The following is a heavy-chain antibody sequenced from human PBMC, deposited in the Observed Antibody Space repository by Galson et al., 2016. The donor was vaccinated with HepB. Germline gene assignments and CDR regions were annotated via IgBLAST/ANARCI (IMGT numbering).Heavy chain of an antibody. D-gene: IGHD1-26*01. J-gene: IGHJ6*02. V-gene: IGHV3-23*01. CDR2: IGSDGVDT. CDR1: GFTFSSYA. Sequence: SLRLSCAASGFTFSSYAMSWVRQAPGKGLEWVSAIGSDGVDTYYADSAKGRFTISRDNSKSTLYLQMNSLRAEDTAVFYCAKDIGVVGRYYYDGMDGWGQGTTGTVSS. CDR3: AKDIGVVGRYYYDGMDG.